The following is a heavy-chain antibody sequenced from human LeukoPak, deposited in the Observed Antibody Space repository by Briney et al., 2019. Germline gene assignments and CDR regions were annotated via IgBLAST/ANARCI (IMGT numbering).Heavy chain of an antibody. CDR3: ARHNDFWSGYYI. Sequence: PSETLSLTCTVSGGSISRGDYYWSWIRQPPGKGLEWIGYIYYSGSTDYNPSLKSRVTISVDTSKNQFSLKLSSVTAADTAVYYCARHNDFWSGYYIWGQGTLITVSS. D-gene: IGHD3-3*01. CDR1: GGSISRGDYY. CDR2: IYYSGST. V-gene: IGHV4-30-4*01. J-gene: IGHJ4*02.